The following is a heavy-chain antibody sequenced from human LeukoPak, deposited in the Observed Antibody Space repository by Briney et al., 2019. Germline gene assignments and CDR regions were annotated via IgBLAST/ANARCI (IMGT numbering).Heavy chain of an antibody. J-gene: IGHJ4*02. CDR1: GFTFSSYA. CDR2: ISYDGINK. D-gene: IGHD5-18*01. CDR3: ARDGYDLNTPMVSTIFDY. V-gene: IGHV3-30-3*01. Sequence: GGSLRLSCAASGFTFSSYAMHWVRQAPAKGLEWVAVISYDGINKYCVDSVKGRFTISRDNSKNTLYLRMNSLRAEDTAVYYCARDGYDLNTPMVSTIFDYWGQGTLVTVSS.